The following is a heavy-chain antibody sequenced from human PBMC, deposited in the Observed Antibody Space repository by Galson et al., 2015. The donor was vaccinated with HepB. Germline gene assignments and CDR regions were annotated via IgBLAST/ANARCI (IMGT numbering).Heavy chain of an antibody. Sequence: SVKVSCKASRNTFTVYYLQWVRQAPGQGLEWMGRINSNSGGTNYAQKFQGRVTMTRDTSTRTFYMELTRLTSDDTAVYYCARGPVRDRPYEDVWGQGTTVTVSS. V-gene: IGHV1-2*06. D-gene: IGHD5-24*01. CDR1: RNTFTVYY. CDR3: ARGPVRDRPYEDV. J-gene: IGHJ6*02. CDR2: INSNSGGT.